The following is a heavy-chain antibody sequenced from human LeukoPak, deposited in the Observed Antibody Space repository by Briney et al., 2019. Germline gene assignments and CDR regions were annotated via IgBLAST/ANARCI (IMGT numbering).Heavy chain of an antibody. D-gene: IGHD5-12*01. J-gene: IGHJ5*02. CDR1: GGSISRYY. CDR2: IYYSGST. Sequence: SETLSLTCTVSGGSISRYYWSWIRQPPGKGLEWIGYIYYSGSTNYNPSLKGRVTISVETSKNQFSLKLSSVTAADAAVYYCAGDPPGLNVDIVAPWGQGTLVTVSS. CDR3: AGDPPGLNVDIVAP. V-gene: IGHV4-59*12.